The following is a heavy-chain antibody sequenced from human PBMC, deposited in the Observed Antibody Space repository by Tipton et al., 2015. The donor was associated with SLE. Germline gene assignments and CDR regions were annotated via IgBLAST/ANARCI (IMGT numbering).Heavy chain of an antibody. CDR3: ARDRCINTTCRWFFDP. CDR2: IYYSGST. V-gene: IGHV4-39*07. CDR1: GGSISSSSYY. Sequence: LRLSCTVSGGSISSSSYYWGWIRQPPGKGLEWIGSIYYSGSTHFNPSLKSRVTISQDTSKNQFSLKLTSVTAADTAVYFCARDRCINTTCRWFFDPWGRGTPVTVSS. D-gene: IGHD1-14*01. J-gene: IGHJ2*01.